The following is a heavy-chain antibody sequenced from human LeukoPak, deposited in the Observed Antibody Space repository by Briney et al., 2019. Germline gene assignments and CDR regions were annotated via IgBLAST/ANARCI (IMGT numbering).Heavy chain of an antibody. J-gene: IGHJ3*02. CDR3: ARERGAVDAFDI. CDR1: GGSFSGYY. Sequence: SETLSLTCAVYGGSFSGYYWSWIRQPPGKGLEWIGEINHSGSTNYNPSLKSRVTISVDTSKNQFSLKLSSVTAADTAVYYCARERGAVDAFDIWGQGTMVTVSS. CDR2: INHSGST. V-gene: IGHV4-34*01.